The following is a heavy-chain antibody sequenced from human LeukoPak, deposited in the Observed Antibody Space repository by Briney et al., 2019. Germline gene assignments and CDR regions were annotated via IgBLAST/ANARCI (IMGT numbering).Heavy chain of an antibody. J-gene: IGHJ5*02. Sequence: GGSLRLSCAASGFTFSSYSMNWVRQAPGKGLEWVSSISSSSSYIYYADSVKGRFAISRGNAKNSLYLQMNSLRAEDTAVYYCARDVVKNVWGSYVEIEANWFDPWGQGTLVTVSS. CDR1: GFTFSSYS. CDR3: ARDVVKNVWGSYVEIEANWFDP. CDR2: ISSSSSYI. V-gene: IGHV3-21*01. D-gene: IGHD3-16*01.